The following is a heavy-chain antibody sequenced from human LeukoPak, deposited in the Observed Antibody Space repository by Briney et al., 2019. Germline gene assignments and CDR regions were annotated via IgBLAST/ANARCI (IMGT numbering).Heavy chain of an antibody. D-gene: IGHD6-13*01. CDR1: GFTVSTNY. J-gene: IGHJ5*02. CDR2: LYSDGST. CDR3: ARDRQQLGAWFDP. Sequence: GGSLRLSCAASGFTVSTNYMSWVRQTPGKGLEWVSVLYSDGSTYYLDSVKGRFTISRDNSKNTVYLQMNALRAEDTGVYYCARDRQQLGAWFDPGGQGTLVTVSS. V-gene: IGHV3-66*01.